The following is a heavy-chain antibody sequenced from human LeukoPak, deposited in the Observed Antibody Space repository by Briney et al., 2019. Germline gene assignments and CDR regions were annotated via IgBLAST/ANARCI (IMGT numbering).Heavy chain of an antibody. J-gene: IGHJ4*02. V-gene: IGHV1-18*04. Sequence: ASVKVSCKASGYTFSSYGISWVRQAPGQGLEWMGWISNYNGNTNYAQKVQGGVTMTTDTSTSTAYMELRSLRSDDTALYYCARDPRYRGYCSSTSCHWMDYWGQGTLVTVSS. CDR3: ARDPRYRGYCSSTSCHWMDY. CDR1: GYTFSSYG. CDR2: ISNYNGNT. D-gene: IGHD2-2*01.